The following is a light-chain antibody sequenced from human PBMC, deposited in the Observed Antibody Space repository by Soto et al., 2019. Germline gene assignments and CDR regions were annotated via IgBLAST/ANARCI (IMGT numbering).Light chain of an antibody. CDR2: GNS. CDR1: SSNIGAGYD. J-gene: IGLJ2*01. CDR3: QSYDSSLSVVV. Sequence: QPVLTQPPSVYGAPGQRVTISCTGSSSNIGAGYDVHWYQQLPGTAPKLLIYGNSNRPSGVPDRFSGSKSGTSASLAITGLQAEDEAEYYCQSYDSSLSVVVFGGGTKLTVL. V-gene: IGLV1-40*01.